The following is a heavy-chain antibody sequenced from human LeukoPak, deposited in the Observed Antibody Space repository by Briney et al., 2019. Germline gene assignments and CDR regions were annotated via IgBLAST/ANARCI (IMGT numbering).Heavy chain of an antibody. J-gene: IGHJ4*02. CDR2: IYSGGST. V-gene: IGHV3-53*01. Sequence: GGSLRLSCAASGFTVSSNYMSWVRQAPGKGLEWVSVIYSGGSTYYADSVKGRFTISRDNSKNTLYLQMNSLRAEDTAVYYCARVGSGGFHHYFDYRGQGTLVTVSS. D-gene: IGHD2-15*01. CDR3: ARVGSGGFHHYFDY. CDR1: GFTVSSNY.